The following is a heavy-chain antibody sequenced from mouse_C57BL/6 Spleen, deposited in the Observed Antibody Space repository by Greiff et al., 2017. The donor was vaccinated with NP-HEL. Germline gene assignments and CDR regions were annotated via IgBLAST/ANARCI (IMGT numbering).Heavy chain of an antibody. CDR2: ISDGGSYT. J-gene: IGHJ4*01. V-gene: IGHV5-4*01. CDR3: ARDRYDGYYYAMDY. D-gene: IGHD2-3*01. Sequence: EVQVVESGGGLVKPGGSPKLSCAASGFTFSSYAMSWVRQTPEKRLEWVATISDGGSYTYYPDNVKGRFTISRDNAKNNLYLQMSHLKSEDTAMYYCARDRYDGYYYAMDYWGQGTSVTVSS. CDR1: GFTFSSYA.